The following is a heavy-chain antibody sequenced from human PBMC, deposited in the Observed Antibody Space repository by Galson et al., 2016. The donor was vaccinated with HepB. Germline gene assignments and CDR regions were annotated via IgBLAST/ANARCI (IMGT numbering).Heavy chain of an antibody. D-gene: IGHD1-20*01. CDR1: GFTFISYA. J-gene: IGHJ4*02. V-gene: IGHV3-23*01. CDR3: AKGTKHNWNDGIDC. Sequence: SLRLSCAVSGFTFISYAMSWVRQAPGKRLEWVSAISGTGGTTYYADSVQGRFTISRDNSKNTLYRQMNSLRADDTAVYYCAKGTKHNWNDGIDCWGQGTLVTVSS. CDR2: ISGTGGTT.